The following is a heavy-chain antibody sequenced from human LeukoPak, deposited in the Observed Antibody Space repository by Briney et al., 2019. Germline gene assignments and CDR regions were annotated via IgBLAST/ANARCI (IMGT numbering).Heavy chain of an antibody. J-gene: IGHJ4*02. V-gene: IGHV4-38-2*02. D-gene: IGHD2-2*01. CDR3: AKDAFYCSSTACPKVDY. CDR1: GYSISSGYY. CDR2: IYHSGNT. Sequence: SETLSLTCTVSGYSISSGYYWGWIRQPPGKGLEWIGSIYHSGNTYYNPSLKSRVTISVDTSKNQFSLKLSSVTAADTAVYYCAKDAFYCSSTACPKVDYWGQGALVTVSS.